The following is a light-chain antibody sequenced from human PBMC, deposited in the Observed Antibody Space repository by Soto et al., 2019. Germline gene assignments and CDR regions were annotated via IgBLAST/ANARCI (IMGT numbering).Light chain of an antibody. J-gene: IGKJ4*01. CDR2: DAS. CDR1: QDINNY. CDR3: QQYDTLVT. V-gene: IGKV1-33*01. Sequence: DIQMAQSPSSLSASVGDRVTITCQASQDINNYLNWYQQKPGEAPKLLIYDASDLETGVPSRFSGSGSGTDFTFTISSLQPEDLATYYCQQYDTLVTFGGGTKVEIK.